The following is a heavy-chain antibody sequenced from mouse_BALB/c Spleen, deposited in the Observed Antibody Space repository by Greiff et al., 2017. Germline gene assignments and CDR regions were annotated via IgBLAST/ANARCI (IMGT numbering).Heavy chain of an antibody. Sequence: QVQLQQSGAELVRPGASVTLSCKASGYTFTDYEMHWVKQTPVHGLEWIGAIDPETGGTAYNQKFKGKATLTADKSSSTAYMELRSLTSEDSAVYYCTRYGYGSFAYWGQGTLVTVSA. D-gene: IGHD2-2*01. CDR1: GYTFTDYE. CDR2: IDPETGGT. CDR3: TRYGYGSFAY. J-gene: IGHJ3*01. V-gene: IGHV1-15*01.